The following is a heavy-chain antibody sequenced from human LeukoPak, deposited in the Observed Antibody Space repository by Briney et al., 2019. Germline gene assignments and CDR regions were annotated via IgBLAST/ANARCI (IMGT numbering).Heavy chain of an antibody. CDR2: ISSSSSYI. CDR3: ARDEPNTIFGVVNHYYFYMDV. J-gene: IGHJ6*03. D-gene: IGHD3-3*01. CDR1: GFTFSSYS. V-gene: IGHV3-21*01. Sequence: GGSLRLSCAASGFTFSSYSMNWVRQAPGKGLGWVSSISSSSSYIYYADSVKGRFTISRDNAKNSLYLQMNSLRAEDTAVYYCARDEPNTIFGVVNHYYFYMDVWGKGTTVTVSS.